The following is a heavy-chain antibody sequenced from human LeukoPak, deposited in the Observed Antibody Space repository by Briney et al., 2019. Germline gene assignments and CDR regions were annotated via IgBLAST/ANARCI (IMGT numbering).Heavy chain of an antibody. CDR3: ARGGSSSWYTFDY. CDR2: MKADGSEK. CDR1: GFTFNIYW. D-gene: IGHD6-13*01. Sequence: GGSLRLSCAASGFTFNIYWTTWVRQAPGKGLEWVANMKADGSEKHYEESVKGRFTIFRDNARNSLYLQMNSLRAEDTAVYYCARGGSSSWYTFDYWGQGTLVTVSS. V-gene: IGHV3-7*01. J-gene: IGHJ4*02.